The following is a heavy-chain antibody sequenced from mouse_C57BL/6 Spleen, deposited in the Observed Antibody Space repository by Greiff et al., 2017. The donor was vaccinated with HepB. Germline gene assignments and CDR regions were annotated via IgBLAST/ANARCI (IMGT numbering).Heavy chain of an antibody. CDR1: GYAFSSSW. Sequence: QVQLKQSGPELVKPGASVKISCKASGYAFSSSWMNWVKQRPGKGLEWIGRIYPGDGDTNYNGKFKGKATLTADKSSSTAYMQLSSLTSEDSAVYFCARVSYYGSSYDYAMDYWGQGTSVTVSS. J-gene: IGHJ4*01. D-gene: IGHD1-1*01. V-gene: IGHV1-82*01. CDR3: ARVSYYGSSYDYAMDY. CDR2: IYPGDGDT.